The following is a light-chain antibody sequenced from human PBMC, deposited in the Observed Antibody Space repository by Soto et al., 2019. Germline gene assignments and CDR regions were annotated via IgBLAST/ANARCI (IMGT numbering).Light chain of an antibody. CDR2: GAS. J-gene: IGKJ2*01. CDR3: QQYNNWPPNT. V-gene: IGKV3-15*01. CDR1: QSVGTK. Sequence: IVMTQSPATLSVSPGERANLSCRASQSVGTKLAWYQQTPGQAPRLLIYGASTRATGIPARFSGSGSGTEFTLTISSLQSEDFAVYYCQQYNNWPPNTFGQGTKVDIK.